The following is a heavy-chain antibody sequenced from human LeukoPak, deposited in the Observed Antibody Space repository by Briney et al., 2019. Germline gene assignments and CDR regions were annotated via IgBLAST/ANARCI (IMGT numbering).Heavy chain of an antibody. Sequence: GGSLRLSCVASGFTFTSYGMSWVRQAPGKRLEWVSGISGSGDATYYADSVKGRSTISRDNSKNTLYLQMNSLRAEETAVYYCAKLRGLSSSSENNWFDPWGQGTLVTVSS. J-gene: IGHJ5*02. CDR3: AKLRGLSSSSENNWFDP. CDR2: ISGSGDAT. CDR1: GFTFTSYG. V-gene: IGHV3-23*01. D-gene: IGHD6-13*01.